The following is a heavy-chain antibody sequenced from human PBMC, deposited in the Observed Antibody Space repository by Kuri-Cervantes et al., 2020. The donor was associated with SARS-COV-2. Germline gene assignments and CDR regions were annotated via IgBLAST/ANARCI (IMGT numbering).Heavy chain of an antibody. V-gene: IGHV3-30-3*01. J-gene: IGHJ4*02. CDR3: ARVRGASYYFDY. CDR2: ISYDGSNK. CDR1: GFTFGDYA. D-gene: IGHD1-26*01. Sequence: GGSLRLSCTASGFTFGDYAMSWVRQAPGKGLEWVAVISYDGSNKYYADSVKGRFTISRDNAKNSLYLQMNSLRAEDTAVYYCARVRGASYYFDYWGQGTLVTVSS.